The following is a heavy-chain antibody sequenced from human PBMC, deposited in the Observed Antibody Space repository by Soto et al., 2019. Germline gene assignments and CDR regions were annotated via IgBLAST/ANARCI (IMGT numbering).Heavy chain of an antibody. CDR3: TTGGRRWLGVFDY. CDR1: GFTFGDYA. J-gene: IGHJ4*02. D-gene: IGHD3-10*01. Sequence: PGGSLRLSCTASGFTFGDYAMSWVRQAPGKGLEWVGFIRSKAYGGTTEYAASVKGRFTISRDDSKSIAYLQMNSLKTEDTAVYYCTTGGRRWLGVFDYWGQGTLVTVSS. CDR2: IRSKAYGGTT. V-gene: IGHV3-49*04.